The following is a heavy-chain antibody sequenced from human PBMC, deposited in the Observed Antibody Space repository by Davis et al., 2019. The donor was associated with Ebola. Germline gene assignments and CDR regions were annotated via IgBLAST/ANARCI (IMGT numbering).Heavy chain of an antibody. V-gene: IGHV3-20*01. D-gene: IGHD3-10*01. CDR1: GFTFAAYG. CDR2: IIWNGGSR. Sequence: GGSLRLSCAASGFTFAAYGMSWVRQAPGKGLEWVSGIIWNGGSRGYADSVKGRFTISRDNAKNSLYLQMNSLRVEDTAFYHCARGGYGSSVPDYWGQGTLVTVS. CDR3: ARGGYGSSVPDY. J-gene: IGHJ4*02.